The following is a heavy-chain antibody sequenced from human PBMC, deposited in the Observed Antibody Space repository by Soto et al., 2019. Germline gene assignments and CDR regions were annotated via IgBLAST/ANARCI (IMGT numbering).Heavy chain of an antibody. CDR1: GFPFTTYG. CDR3: GGGQDYFHY. J-gene: IGHJ4*02. Sequence: QVPLVASGGGVVQPARSLSLSCAASGFPFTTYGMHWVREGPGKGLEWVAVISYEGSNKYYADSVKGRFTISRDNSKNTLHMQMNSLRPEDAALDDCGGGQDYFHYRGQGTLVTVSS. CDR2: ISYEGSNK. D-gene: IGHD3-10*01. V-gene: IGHV3-30*03.